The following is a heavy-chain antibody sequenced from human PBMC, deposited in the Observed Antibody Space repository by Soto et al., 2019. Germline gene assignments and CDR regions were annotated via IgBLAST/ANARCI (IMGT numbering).Heavy chain of an antibody. J-gene: IGHJ4*02. Sequence: QVPLVQSGAEVKKPGSSVKVSCKASGGTFSSYAISWVRQAPGQGLEWMGGIIPIFGTANYAQKFQGRVTITADESTSTAYMELSSLRSEDTAVYYCASHDRRGFLEWLSYPNFDYWGQGTLVTVSS. V-gene: IGHV1-69*01. D-gene: IGHD3-3*01. CDR1: GGTFSSYA. CDR3: ASHDRRGFLEWLSYPNFDY. CDR2: IIPIFGTA.